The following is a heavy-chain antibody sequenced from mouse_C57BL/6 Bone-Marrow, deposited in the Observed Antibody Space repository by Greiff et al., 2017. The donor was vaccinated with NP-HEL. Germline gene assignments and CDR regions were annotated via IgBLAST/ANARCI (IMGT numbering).Heavy chain of an antibody. CDR3: ARHGYAMDY. Sequence: VQLQQSGAELARPGASVKRSCKASGYTFPSCGICWVKQRTGQGLEWIGEIYPRSGTTYYNEKFKGKATLAADKSSSTAYMELRSLTSEDSAVYFCARHGYAMDYWGQGTSVAVSS. CDR2: IYPRSGTT. V-gene: IGHV1-81*01. CDR1: GYTFPSCG. J-gene: IGHJ4*01. D-gene: IGHD1-1*01.